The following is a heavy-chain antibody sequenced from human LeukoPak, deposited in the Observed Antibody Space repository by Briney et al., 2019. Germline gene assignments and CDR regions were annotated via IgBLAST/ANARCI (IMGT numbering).Heavy chain of an antibody. CDR2: IIPILGIA. CDR1: GGTFSSYA. Sequence: GASVKVSCKASGGTFSSYAISWVRQAPGQGLEWMGGIIPILGIANYTQKFQGRVTITADKSTSTAYMELSSLRSEDTAVYYCARATEYYYDSSGYFCAFDIRGQGTMVTVSS. V-gene: IGHV1-69*04. CDR3: ARATEYYYDSSGYFCAFDI. D-gene: IGHD3-22*01. J-gene: IGHJ3*02.